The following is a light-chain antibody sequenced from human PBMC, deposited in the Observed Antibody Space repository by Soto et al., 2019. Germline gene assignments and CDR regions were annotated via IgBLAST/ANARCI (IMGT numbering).Light chain of an antibody. V-gene: IGKV3-20*01. J-gene: IGKJ4*01. CDR3: QQYGSSPLT. CDR2: AAS. Sequence: EIVLTQSPGTLSLSPGERTTLSCTASQSVTSSYLAWYQQKPGQAPRLLIYAASSRATGIPDRFSGSGSGTDFTLTISRLEPEDFAVYYCQQYGSSPLTFGGGTKVDI. CDR1: QSVTSSY.